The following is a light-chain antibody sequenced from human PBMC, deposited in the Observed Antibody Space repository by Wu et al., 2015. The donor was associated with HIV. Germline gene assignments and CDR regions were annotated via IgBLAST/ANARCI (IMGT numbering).Light chain of an antibody. J-gene: IGKJ4*01. V-gene: IGKV3-20*01. CDR1: QXVSSNY. Sequence: ATVSCRASQXVSSNYLAWYQQKPGQAPRLLIYGATSRATGIPDRFSASGSGADFTLTITRLESEDFAVYFCQQYGNSPLTFGGGTRVEIK. CDR2: GAT. CDR3: QQYGNSPLT.